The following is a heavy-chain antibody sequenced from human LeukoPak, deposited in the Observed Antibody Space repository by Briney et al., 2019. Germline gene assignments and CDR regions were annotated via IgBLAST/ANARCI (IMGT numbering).Heavy chain of an antibody. CDR3: ARELRELHYYYYGMDV. J-gene: IGHJ6*02. Sequence: SETLSLTCTVSGGSISSYYWSWIRQPPGKGLEWIGYIYYSGSTNYNPSLKSRVTISVDTSKNQFSLNLSSVTAADTAVYYCARELRELHYYYYGMDVWGQGSTVTVSS. V-gene: IGHV4-59*01. CDR1: GGSISSYY. D-gene: IGHD1-7*01. CDR2: IYYSGST.